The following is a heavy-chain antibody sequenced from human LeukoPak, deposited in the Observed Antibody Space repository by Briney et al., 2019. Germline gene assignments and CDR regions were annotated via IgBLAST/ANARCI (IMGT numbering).Heavy chain of an antibody. V-gene: IGHV4-38-2*02. Sequence: SETLSLTCTVSGYSISSGYYWGWIRQPPGKGLEWIGSIYHSGSTYYNPSLKSRVTISVDTSKNQFSLKLSSVTAADTAVYYCARAPGIAAAGKRELWFDPWGQGTLVTVSS. CDR2: IYHSGST. CDR3: ARAPGIAAAGKRELWFDP. D-gene: IGHD6-13*01. J-gene: IGHJ5*02. CDR1: GYSISSGYY.